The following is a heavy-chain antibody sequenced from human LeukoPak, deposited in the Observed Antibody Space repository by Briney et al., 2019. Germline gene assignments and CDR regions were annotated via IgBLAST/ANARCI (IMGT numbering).Heavy chain of an antibody. D-gene: IGHD3-10*01. J-gene: IGHJ4*02. Sequence: PGGSLRLSCAASGFTFDDYGMSWVRQAPGKGLEWVSGINWNGGSTGYADSVKGRFTISRDNAKNSLYLQMNSLRAEDTALYYCARDPTLWFGELLCDYWGQGTLVTVSS. V-gene: IGHV3-20*04. CDR2: INWNGGST. CDR3: ARDPTLWFGELLCDY. CDR1: GFTFDDYG.